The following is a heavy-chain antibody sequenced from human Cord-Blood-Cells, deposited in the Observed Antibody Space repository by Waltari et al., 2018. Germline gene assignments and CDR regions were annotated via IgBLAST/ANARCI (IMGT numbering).Heavy chain of an antibody. CDR3: AKEWGKNELAFDY. V-gene: IGHV3-30*02. Sequence: QVQLVESGGGVVQPGGSLRLSCAASGFTFSSYGMHWVRQAPGKGLDWVAFIRDDGSNKYYADSGKGRFTSYRDNSKNTLYLQMNSLGAEDTAVYYCAKEWGKNELAFDYWGQGTLVTVSS. D-gene: IGHD6-6*01. J-gene: IGHJ4*02. CDR2: IRDDGSNK. CDR1: GFTFSSYG.